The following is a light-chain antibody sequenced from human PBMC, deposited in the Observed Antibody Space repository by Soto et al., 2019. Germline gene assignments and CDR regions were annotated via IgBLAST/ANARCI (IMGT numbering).Light chain of an antibody. V-gene: IGLV2-8*01. J-gene: IGLJ1*01. CDR3: SSFAVSHIV. CDR1: SSDIGGYDF. Sequence: SALTQPPSASGSPGQSVTISCTGTSSDIGGYDFVSWYQQHPDKAPKLIIYEVNKRPSGVPDRSSGSRSGNTASLTVSGLQAEDEADYYCSSFAVSHIVFGTGTKVTVL. CDR2: EVN.